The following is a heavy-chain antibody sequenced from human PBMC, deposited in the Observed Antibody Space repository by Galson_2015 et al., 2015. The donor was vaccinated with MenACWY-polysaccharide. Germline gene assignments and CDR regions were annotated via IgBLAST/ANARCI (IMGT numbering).Heavy chain of an antibody. CDR2: ISGSSSYI. CDR3: ERDPRRDSANWGMDV. CDR1: GFSFSSYS. V-gene: IGHV3-21*01. D-gene: IGHD1-1*01. J-gene: IGHJ6*02. Sequence: SLRLSCAASGFSFSSYSMNWVRQAPGKGLEWVSSISGSSSYIYYADSVKGRFTISRDNAKNSLYLQMNSRRAEETAVYCCERDPRRDSANWGMDVWGQGTTVTVSS.